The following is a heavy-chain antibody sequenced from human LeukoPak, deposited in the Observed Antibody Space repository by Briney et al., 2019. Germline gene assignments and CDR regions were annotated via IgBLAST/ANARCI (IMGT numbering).Heavy chain of an antibody. D-gene: IGHD3-22*01. CDR3: AKKWSGDYDSSGVNDAFDI. CDR1: GFTFSSYS. V-gene: IGHV3-21*01. Sequence: SGGSLRLSCAASGFTFSSYSMNWVRQAPGKGLEWVSSISSSSSNIYYADSVKGRFTISRDNSRDTLYLQMNSLRAEDTAVYYCAKKWSGDYDSSGVNDAFDIWGQGTMVTVSS. CDR2: ISSSSSNI. J-gene: IGHJ3*02.